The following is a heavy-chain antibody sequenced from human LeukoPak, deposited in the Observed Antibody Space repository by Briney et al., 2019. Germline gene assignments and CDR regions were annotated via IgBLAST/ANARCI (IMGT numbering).Heavy chain of an antibody. CDR1: GYSFTNYA. Sequence: ASVKVSCKASGYSFTNYAMNWVRQAPGQGLEFMGWIHPTTGNPAYAQGFSGRFVFSLDTSVTTTYLQISSLKAEDTAVYYCARDDHSSGWFLDYYYYYMDVWGKGTTVTVSS. D-gene: IGHD6-19*01. J-gene: IGHJ6*03. CDR3: ARDDHSSGWFLDYYYYYMDV. CDR2: IHPTTGNP. V-gene: IGHV7-4-1*02.